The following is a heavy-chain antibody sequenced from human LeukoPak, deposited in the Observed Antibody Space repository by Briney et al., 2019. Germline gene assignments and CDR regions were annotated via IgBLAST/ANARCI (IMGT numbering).Heavy chain of an antibody. CDR3: ARGVPYFVAHYFDY. V-gene: IGHV4-61*02. CDR1: GGSISSGSYY. D-gene: IGHD2-21*01. CDR2: MYTSGST. Sequence: PSQTLSLTCTVSGGSISSGSYYWSWIRQPAGKGLEWIGRMYTSGSTNYNPSLKSRVTISVDTSKNQFSLKLSSVTAADTAVYYCARGVPYFVAHYFDYWGQGTLVTVSS. J-gene: IGHJ4*02.